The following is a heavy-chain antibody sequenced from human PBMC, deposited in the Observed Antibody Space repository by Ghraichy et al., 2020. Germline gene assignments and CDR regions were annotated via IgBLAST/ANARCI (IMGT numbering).Heavy chain of an antibody. J-gene: IGHJ5*02. CDR3: AGEGRVTTFGGNWFDP. CDR1: RGTFSSSV. CDR2: LIPIYGIA. V-gene: IGHV1-69*13. Sequence: SVKVSCKACRGTFSSSVMSWVRLSPGQVVEWMGGLIPIYGIANHAQKFLGRVTITADESTSTAYMALSSLRSDDTGVYYCAGEGRVTTFGGNWFDPWGQGTLVTVSS. D-gene: IGHD3-3*01.